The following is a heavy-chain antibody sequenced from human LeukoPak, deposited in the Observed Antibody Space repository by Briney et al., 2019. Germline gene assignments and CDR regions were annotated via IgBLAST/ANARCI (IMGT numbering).Heavy chain of an antibody. CDR3: ARFQYMRLGRGSGYFYYMDV. Sequence: SETLSLTCTVSGGSISGYYLSWVRQPPGKGLEWIGFIYYSGGTNYNPSLKSRVTISVDTSKNQFSLKVSSVTAADTVVYDCARFQYMRLGRGSGYFYYMDVWGKRTTVTVSS. CDR1: GGSISGYY. D-gene: IGHD6-19*01. J-gene: IGHJ6*03. V-gene: IGHV4-59*01. CDR2: IYYSGGT.